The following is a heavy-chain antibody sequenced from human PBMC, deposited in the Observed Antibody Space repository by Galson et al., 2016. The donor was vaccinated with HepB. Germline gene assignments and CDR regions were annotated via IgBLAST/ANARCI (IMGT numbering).Heavy chain of an antibody. D-gene: IGHD4-11*01. CDR2: ISVYNGNT. Sequence: SVKVSCKASGYNFTHYGINWVRQAPGQGLEWTGWISVYNGNTKYAQKLQGRLTMTTDASTSTAYMELRSLRSDDTAVYYCARGLYSDYVIPFDPWGQGTLVTVSS. V-gene: IGHV1-18*01. CDR3: ARGLYSDYVIPFDP. CDR1: GYNFTHYG. J-gene: IGHJ5*01.